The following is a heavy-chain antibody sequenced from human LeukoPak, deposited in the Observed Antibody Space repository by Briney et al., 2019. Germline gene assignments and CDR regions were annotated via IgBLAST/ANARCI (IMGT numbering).Heavy chain of an antibody. CDR3: ARDGYDFWGGYWNY. Sequence: SETLSLTCAVYGGSFSGYYWSWIRQPPGKGLEWIGEINHSGSTNYNPSLKSRVTISVDTTKNQFSLKLSSVTAADTAVYYCARDGYDFWGGYWNYWGQGTLVTVSS. CDR1: GGSFSGYY. CDR2: INHSGST. V-gene: IGHV4-34*01. J-gene: IGHJ4*02. D-gene: IGHD3-3*01.